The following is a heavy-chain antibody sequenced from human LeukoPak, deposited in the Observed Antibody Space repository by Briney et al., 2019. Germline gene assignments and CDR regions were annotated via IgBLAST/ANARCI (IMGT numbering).Heavy chain of an antibody. CDR2: ISSSSSTI. J-gene: IGHJ3*02. CDR3: ARDLIPDYGDYPDDAFDI. Sequence: PGGSLRLSCAASGFTFNNCNMNWVRQAPGKGLEWVSYISSSSSTIYYADSVKGRFTISRDNAKNSLYLQMNSLRAEDTAVYYCARDLIPDYGDYPDDAFDIWGQGTMVTVSS. D-gene: IGHD4-17*01. CDR1: GFTFNNCN. V-gene: IGHV3-48*01.